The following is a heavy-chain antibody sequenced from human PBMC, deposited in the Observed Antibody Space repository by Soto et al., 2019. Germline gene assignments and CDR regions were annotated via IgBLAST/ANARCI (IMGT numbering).Heavy chain of an antibody. J-gene: IGHJ6*02. CDR2: IYYSGST. CDR1: GGSISSSSYY. V-gene: IGHV4-39*01. Sequence: PSETLSLTCTVSGGSISSSSYYWGWIRQPPGKGLEWIGSIYYSGSTYYNPSLKSRVTISVDTSKNQFSLKLSSVTAADTAVYYCARHDRGPDPPYYYYGMDVWGQGTTVTVSS. CDR3: ARHDRGPDPPYYYYGMDV. D-gene: IGHD3-22*01.